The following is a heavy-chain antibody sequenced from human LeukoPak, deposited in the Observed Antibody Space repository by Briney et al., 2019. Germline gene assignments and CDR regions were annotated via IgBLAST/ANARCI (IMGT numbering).Heavy chain of an antibody. CDR2: IYTSGST. V-gene: IGHV4-4*07. D-gene: IGHD1-26*01. CDR3: ARGRVVGATVIGWFDP. Sequence: LETLSLTCTVSGGSISSYYWSWIRQPAGKGLEWIGRIYTSGSTNYNPSLKSRVTMSVDTSKNQFSLKLSSVTAADTAVYYCARGRVVGATVIGWFDPWGQGTLVTVSS. J-gene: IGHJ5*02. CDR1: GGSISSYY.